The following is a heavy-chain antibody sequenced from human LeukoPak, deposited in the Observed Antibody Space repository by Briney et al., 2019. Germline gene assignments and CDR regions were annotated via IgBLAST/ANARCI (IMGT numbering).Heavy chain of an antibody. CDR3: ARHINWIDAFDI. CDR2: IYYSGNT. CDR1: GFTFSSYA. V-gene: IGHV4-39*01. Sequence: GSLRLSCAASGFTFSSYAMSWIRQPPGKGLEWIGSIYYSGNTYYNPSLKSRVTISVDTSKNQFSLKLSSVTAADTAVFYCARHINWIDAFDIWGQGTMVTVSS. D-gene: IGHD1-1*01. J-gene: IGHJ3*02.